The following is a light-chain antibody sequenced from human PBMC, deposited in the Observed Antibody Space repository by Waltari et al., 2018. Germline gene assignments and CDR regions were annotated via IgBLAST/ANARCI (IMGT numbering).Light chain of an antibody. V-gene: IGKV1-17*01. CDR1: QGISSY. Sequence: DIQMTQSPSSLSASVGDTVTITCRASQGISSYLNWVQQKPGKAPKLLIYAATTLQSGVPSRFSGSGSGTEFTLTISSLQPEDFAAYYCLQHSSYPYSFGQGTKVEIK. J-gene: IGKJ2*03. CDR3: LQHSSYPYS. CDR2: AAT.